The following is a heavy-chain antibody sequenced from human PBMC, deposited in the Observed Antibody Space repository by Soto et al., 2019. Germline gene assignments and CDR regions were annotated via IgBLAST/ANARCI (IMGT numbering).Heavy chain of an antibody. Sequence: QVQLQESGPGLVKPSQTLSLTCTVSGGSISSGGYYWSWIRQHPGKGLEWIGYIYYSGSTYYNPSIKSRVTIAVDTSKNQFSLKLSSVTAADTAVYYCARGRTTVTTTYFQLWGQGTLVTVSS. J-gene: IGHJ1*01. V-gene: IGHV4-31*03. CDR2: IYYSGST. D-gene: IGHD4-17*01. CDR1: GGSISSGGYY. CDR3: ARGRTTVTTTYFQL.